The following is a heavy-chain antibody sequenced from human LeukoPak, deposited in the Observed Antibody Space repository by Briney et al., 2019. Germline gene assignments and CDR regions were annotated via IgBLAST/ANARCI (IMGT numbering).Heavy chain of an antibody. Sequence: PGGSLRLSCAASGFTFSSYGMSWVRQAPGKGLEWVSAISGSGGSTYYADSVKGRFTIPRDNSKNTLYLQMNSLRAEDTAVYYCAKGISMVRGVTNYWGQGTLVTVSS. J-gene: IGHJ4*02. CDR3: AKGISMVRGVTNY. D-gene: IGHD3-10*01. V-gene: IGHV3-23*01. CDR2: ISGSGGST. CDR1: GFTFSSYG.